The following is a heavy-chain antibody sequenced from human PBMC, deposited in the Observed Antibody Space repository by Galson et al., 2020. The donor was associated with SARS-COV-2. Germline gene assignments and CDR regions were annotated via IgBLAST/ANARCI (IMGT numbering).Heavy chain of an antibody. CDR3: TRDYGFTFGGVIDPPFDS. Sequence: ASETLSLTCTVSAYSISSGYFWGWIRRPPGKGLEWVGSVHHSGGTFYNPSLDSRVTISIDTSKNHVSLRLNSVTAADTAVYYCTRDYGFTFGGVIDPPFDSWGQGTLVTVSS. V-gene: IGHV4-38-2*02. J-gene: IGHJ4*02. D-gene: IGHD3-16*02. CDR2: VHHSGGT. CDR1: AYSISSGYF.